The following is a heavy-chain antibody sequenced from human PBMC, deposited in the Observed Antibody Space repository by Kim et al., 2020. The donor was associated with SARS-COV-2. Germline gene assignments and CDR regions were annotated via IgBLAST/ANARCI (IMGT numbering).Heavy chain of an antibody. CDR3: VRGRLNFRGPMGV. V-gene: IGHV4-34*01. CDR1: GGSFSGYY. J-gene: IGHJ6*02. CDR2: INPSGST. Sequence: SETLSLTCAVYGGSFSGYYCSWIRQPPGTGLEWIGEINPSGSTSYNPSLKSRVTISLDTSSDHFSLKLTSMTAADTAVYYCVRGRLNFRGPMGVWGQGTT. D-gene: IGHD3-10*01.